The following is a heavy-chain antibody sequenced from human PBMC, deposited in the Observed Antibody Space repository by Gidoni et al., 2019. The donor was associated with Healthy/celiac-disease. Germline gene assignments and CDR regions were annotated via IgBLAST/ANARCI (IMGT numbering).Heavy chain of an antibody. J-gene: IGHJ6*02. CDR2: ISYDGSNK. Sequence: QVQLVESGGGVVQPGRSLRLSCAASGFTFSSYGMHWVRQAPGKGLEWVAVISYDGSNKYYADSVKGRFTISRDNSKNTLYLQMNSLRAEDTAVYYCAKEFDRDVLRYFDWWPNYGMDVWGQGTTVTVSS. CDR3: AKEFDRDVLRYFDWWPNYGMDV. CDR1: GFTFSSYG. D-gene: IGHD3-9*01. V-gene: IGHV3-30*18.